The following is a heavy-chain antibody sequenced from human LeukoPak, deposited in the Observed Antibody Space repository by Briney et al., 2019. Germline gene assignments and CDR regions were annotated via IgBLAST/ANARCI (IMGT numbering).Heavy chain of an antibody. CDR3: ARVVATLNWFDP. J-gene: IGHJ5*02. D-gene: IGHD5-12*01. V-gene: IGHV1-8*01. Sequence: ASVKVSCKASGYTFTSYDINWVRQATGQGLEWMGWMNPNSGNTGYAQKFQGRVTMTRNTSISTAYMELSSLRSEDTAVYYCARVVATLNWFDPWGQGTLVTVSS. CDR2: MNPNSGNT. CDR1: GYTFTSYD.